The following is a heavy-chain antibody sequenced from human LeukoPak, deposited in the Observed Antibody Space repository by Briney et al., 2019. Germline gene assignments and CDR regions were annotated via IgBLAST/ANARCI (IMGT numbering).Heavy chain of an antibody. CDR3: AKGELRFKEFDY. CDR1: GYTFTSYY. J-gene: IGHJ4*02. D-gene: IGHD3-3*01. Sequence: ASVKVSCKASGYTFTSYYMHWVRQAPGQGLEWMGIINPSGGSTSYAQKFQGRVTMTRDTSTSTVYMELSSLSSEDTVVYYCAKGELRFKEFDYWGQGTLVTVSS. V-gene: IGHV1-46*01. CDR2: INPSGGST.